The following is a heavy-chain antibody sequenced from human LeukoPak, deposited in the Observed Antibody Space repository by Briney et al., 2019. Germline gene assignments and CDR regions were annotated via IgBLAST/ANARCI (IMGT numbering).Heavy chain of an antibody. CDR2: ISYDGSNK. CDR1: GFTFSSYG. D-gene: IGHD3-10*01. V-gene: IGHV3-30*03. CDR3: ARGGVDYYGSGTYYLMYYFDY. J-gene: IGHJ4*02. Sequence: GGSLRLSCAASGFTFSSYGMHWVRQAPGKGLEWVAVISYDGSNKYYADSVKGRFTISRDDSHNTLYLQMNSLRAEDTAVYFCARGGVDYYGSGTYYLMYYFDYWGQGALVTVSS.